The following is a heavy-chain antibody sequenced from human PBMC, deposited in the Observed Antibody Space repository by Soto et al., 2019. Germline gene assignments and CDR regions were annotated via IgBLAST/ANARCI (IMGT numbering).Heavy chain of an antibody. CDR2: IYYSGGT. CDR3: ARRYYYGSGSYEYYFDY. J-gene: IGHJ4*02. Sequence: SETLSLTCTVSGGSISSYYWSWIRQPPGKGLEWIGYIYYSGGTNYNPSLKSRVTISVDTSKNQFSLKLSSVTAADTAVYYCARRYYYGSGSYEYYFDYWGQGTLVTVSS. V-gene: IGHV4-59*01. D-gene: IGHD3-10*01. CDR1: GGSISSYY.